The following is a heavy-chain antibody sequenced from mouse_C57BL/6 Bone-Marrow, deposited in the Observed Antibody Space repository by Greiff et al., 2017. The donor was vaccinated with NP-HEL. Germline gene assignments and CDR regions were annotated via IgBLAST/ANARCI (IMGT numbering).Heavy chain of an antibody. CDR1: GFTFSDYG. Sequence: DVKLVESGGGLVQPGGSLKLSCAASGFTFSDYGMAWVRQAPRKGPEWVAFISNLAYSIYYADTVTGRFTISRENAKNTLYLEMSSLRSEDTAMYYCARPPHYYGSSYYWYFDVWGTGTTVTVSS. D-gene: IGHD1-1*01. V-gene: IGHV5-15*01. CDR3: ARPPHYYGSSYYWYFDV. CDR2: ISNLAYSI. J-gene: IGHJ1*03.